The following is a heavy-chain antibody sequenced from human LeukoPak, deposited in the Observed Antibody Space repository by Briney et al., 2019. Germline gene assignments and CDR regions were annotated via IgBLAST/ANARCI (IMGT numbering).Heavy chain of an antibody. CDR3: ARRPLLNPGPDWFDP. CDR1: GFTFDDYG. V-gene: IGHV3-20*04. Sequence: PGGSLRLSCAASGFTFDDYGMSWVRQAPGKGLEWVSSINWNGGSTGYADSVKGRFTMSRDNAKNSLYLQMSSLRAEDTALYYCARRPLLNPGPDWFDPWGQGTLVTVSS. J-gene: IGHJ5*02. CDR2: INWNGGST. D-gene: IGHD2-8*02.